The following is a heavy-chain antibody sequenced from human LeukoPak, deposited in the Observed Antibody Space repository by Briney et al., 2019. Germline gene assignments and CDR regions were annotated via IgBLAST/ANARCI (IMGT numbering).Heavy chain of an antibody. Sequence: PSETQSLTCTVSGGSISSGGYYWSWIRQHPGKGLEWIGYIYYSGSTYYNPSLKSRVTISVDTSKNQFSLKLSSVTAADTAVYYCAGLYYYDSSGSYHPPTYYYYYGMDVWGQGTTVTVSS. V-gene: IGHV4-31*03. CDR2: IYYSGST. CDR3: AGLYYYDSSGSYHPPTYYYYYGMDV. J-gene: IGHJ6*02. CDR1: GGSISSGGYY. D-gene: IGHD3-22*01.